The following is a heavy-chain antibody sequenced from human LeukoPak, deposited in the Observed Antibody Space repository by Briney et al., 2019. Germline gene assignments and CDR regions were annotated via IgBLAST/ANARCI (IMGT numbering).Heavy chain of an antibody. D-gene: IGHD6-13*01. CDR3: ARGIAAAGTPGY. Sequence: PGGSLRLSCAASGFTFSSYSMNWVRQAPGKGLEWVSSISSSSSYIYYADSAKGRFTISRDNAKNSLYLQMNSLRAEDTAVYYCARGIAAAGTPGYWGQGTLVTVSS. CDR1: GFTFSSYS. V-gene: IGHV3-21*01. CDR2: ISSSSSYI. J-gene: IGHJ4*02.